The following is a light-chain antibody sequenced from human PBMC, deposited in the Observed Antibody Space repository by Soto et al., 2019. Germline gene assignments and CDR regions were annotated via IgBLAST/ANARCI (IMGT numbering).Light chain of an antibody. CDR3: CSYAGSSTSYV. CDR1: SSDIGAHNF. CDR2: EVI. V-gene: IGLV2-23*02. Sequence: QSVLTQPASVSGSPGQAITVSCSGTSSDIGAHNFVSWYQQHPGKAPKLIIYEVINRPSGVSDRFSGSKSGNTASLTISGLQAEDEADYYCCSYAGSSTSYVFGTGTKVTV. J-gene: IGLJ1*01.